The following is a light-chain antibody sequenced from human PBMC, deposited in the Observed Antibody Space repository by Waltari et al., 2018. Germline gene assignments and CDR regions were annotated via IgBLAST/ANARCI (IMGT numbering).Light chain of an antibody. Sequence: SSELTQDPAVSVALGQTVRIPCQGDILRTYYPNWCQQKPGQAPILVIYGKNNRPSGIPARFSASTSGDTASFTITGAQAEDEAVYYCGSRDSNGDVIFGGGTKLTVL. CDR2: GKN. CDR1: ILRTYY. V-gene: IGLV3-19*01. CDR3: GSRDSNGDVI. J-gene: IGLJ2*01.